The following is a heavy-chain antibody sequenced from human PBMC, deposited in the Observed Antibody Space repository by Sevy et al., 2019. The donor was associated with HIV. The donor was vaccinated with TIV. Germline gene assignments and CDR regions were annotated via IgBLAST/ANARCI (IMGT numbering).Heavy chain of an antibody. J-gene: IGHJ4*02. V-gene: IGHV3-23*01. CDR2: ISDNGGGT. CDR3: AKDSGGSGYDRLDY. Sequence: GGSLRLSCAASGFTFSSYAMHWVRQAPGKGLEWVSSISDNGGGTYYADSVKGRFTISRDNSKNTLDLQMSSLRAEDTALYYCAKDSGGSGYDRLDYWGQGTLVTVSS. D-gene: IGHD2-15*01. CDR1: GFTFSSYA.